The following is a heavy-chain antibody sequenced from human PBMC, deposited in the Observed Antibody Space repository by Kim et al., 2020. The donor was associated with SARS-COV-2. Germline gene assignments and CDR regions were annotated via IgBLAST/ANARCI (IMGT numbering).Heavy chain of an antibody. D-gene: IGHD2-2*01. CDR1: GFTFSTYW. Sequence: GGSLRLSCAASGFTFSTYWMSWVRQAPVKGLEWVANIKQDGSEKYYVDSVKGRFTISRDNAKNSLYLQVNSLRAEDTAVFYCARGRCTSTSCFFDYWGQGALVTVSS. CDR2: IKQDGSEK. V-gene: IGHV3-7*01. J-gene: IGHJ4*02. CDR3: ARGRCTSTSCFFDY.